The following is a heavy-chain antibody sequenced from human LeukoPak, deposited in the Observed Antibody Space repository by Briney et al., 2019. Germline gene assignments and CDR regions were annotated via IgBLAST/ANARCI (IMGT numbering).Heavy chain of an antibody. D-gene: IGHD1-14*01. CDR2: INHSGST. V-gene: IGHV4-34*01. CDR3: AMGGVNNHDDAFDI. CDR1: GGSFSGYY. Sequence: NASETLSLTCAGYGGSFSGYYWSWIRQPPGKGLEWIGEINHSGSTNYNPSLKSRVTISVDTSKNQFSLKLSSVTAADTAVYYCAMGGVNNHDDAFDIWGQGTMVTVSS. J-gene: IGHJ3*02.